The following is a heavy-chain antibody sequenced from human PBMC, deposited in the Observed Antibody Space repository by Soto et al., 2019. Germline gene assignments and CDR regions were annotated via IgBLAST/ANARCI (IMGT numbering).Heavy chain of an antibody. CDR2: ISGSGGST. Sequence: EVQLLESGGGLVQPGGSLRLSCAASGFTFSSYAMSWVRQAPGKGLEWVSAISGSGGSTYYADSVKGRFTISRDNSKNTLYLQMNSLRAEDTAVYYCAKDLSGSSEDGSYYDYWGQGTLVTVSS. J-gene: IGHJ4*02. CDR3: AKDLSGSSEDGSYYDY. D-gene: IGHD3-10*01. V-gene: IGHV3-23*01. CDR1: GFTFSSYA.